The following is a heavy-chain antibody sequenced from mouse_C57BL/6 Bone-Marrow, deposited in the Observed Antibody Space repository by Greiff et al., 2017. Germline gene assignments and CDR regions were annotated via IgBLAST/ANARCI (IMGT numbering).Heavy chain of an antibody. J-gene: IGHJ2*01. CDR3: ARVRGY. CDR1: GYTFTDYY. Sequence: EVQRVESGPVLVKPGASVKMSCKASGYTFTDYYMNWVKQSHGKSLEWIGVINPYNGGTSYNQKFKGKATLTVDKSSSTAYMELNSLTSEDSAVYYCARVRGYWGQGTTLTVSS. V-gene: IGHV1-19*01. CDR2: INPYNGGT.